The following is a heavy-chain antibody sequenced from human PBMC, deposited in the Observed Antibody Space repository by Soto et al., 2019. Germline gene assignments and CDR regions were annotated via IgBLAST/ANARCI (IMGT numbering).Heavy chain of an antibody. Sequence: EVQLVETGGGLIQPGGSLRLSCAASGFTVSSNYMNWVRQAPGKGLEWLSIIYSAGTTYYADSVKGRFTISRDNFKNTLYLQMNNLRAEDTAVYYCAILSNWGQGTLATVSS. CDR2: IYSAGTT. CDR3: AILSN. D-gene: IGHD6-6*01. CDR1: GFTVSSNY. V-gene: IGHV3-53*02. J-gene: IGHJ4*02.